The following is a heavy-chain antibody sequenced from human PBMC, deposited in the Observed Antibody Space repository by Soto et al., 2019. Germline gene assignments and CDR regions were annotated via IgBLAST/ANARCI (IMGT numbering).Heavy chain of an antibody. J-gene: IGHJ3*02. Sequence: EVQVLESGGGLVQPGGSLRLSCEASGITFSNYMMTWIRQAPGKGLEWVSTITAGGDGTYYADSVKGRFTMSRETSKNTLYLKMNSLRAEDTPVYYCAPHVYCSGGSCQYDAFAIRGQGTMVTVSS. D-gene: IGHD2-15*01. CDR2: ITAGGDGT. CDR3: APHVYCSGGSCQYDAFAI. V-gene: IGHV3-23*01. CDR1: GITFSNYM.